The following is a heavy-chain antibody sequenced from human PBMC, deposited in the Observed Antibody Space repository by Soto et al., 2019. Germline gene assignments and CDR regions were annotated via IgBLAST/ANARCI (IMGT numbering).Heavy chain of an antibody. CDR2: TTPIIGTI. CDR3: AAGDSSDTGDH. J-gene: IGHJ4*02. CDR1: GDTLSTYA. V-gene: IGHV1-69*01. D-gene: IGHD5-18*01. Sequence: QVQLVQSGAEVKKPGSSVKVSCKASGDTLSTYAISWVRQVPGQRLEWMGGTTPIIGTIDYAQKFQGRVTITADESTATSYVELRSLRSEDTAVYYCAAGDSSDTGDHWGQGTLVTVSS.